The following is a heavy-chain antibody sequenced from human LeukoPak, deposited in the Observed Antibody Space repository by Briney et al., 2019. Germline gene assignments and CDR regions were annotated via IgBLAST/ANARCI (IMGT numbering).Heavy chain of an antibody. CDR1: GYTFTGHF. Sequence: ASVKVSCKASGYTFTGHFMHWVRHPPGQGLEWMGWINPNNGGTNFAQKFEGRIILARDTSSSSMYMELSRLRSDDAAVYYCARDYYDSSGQGTFDIWGQGTMVTVSS. CDR3: ARDYYDSSGQGTFDI. D-gene: IGHD3-22*01. V-gene: IGHV1-2*02. J-gene: IGHJ3*02. CDR2: INPNNGGT.